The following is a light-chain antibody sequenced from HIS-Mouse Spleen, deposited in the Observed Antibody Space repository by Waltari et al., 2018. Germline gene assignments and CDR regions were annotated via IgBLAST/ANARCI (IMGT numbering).Light chain of an antibody. CDR2: EVS. J-gene: IGLJ2*01. CDR3: SSYAGSNNWV. CDR1: SSEVGGYND. Sequence: QSALTQPPSASGSPGQSVTISCPGTSSEVGGYNDVSWYQQHPGKAPKLMIYEVSKRPSGVPDRFSGSKSGNTASLTVSGLQAEDEADYYCSSYAGSNNWVFGGGTKLTVL. V-gene: IGLV2-8*01.